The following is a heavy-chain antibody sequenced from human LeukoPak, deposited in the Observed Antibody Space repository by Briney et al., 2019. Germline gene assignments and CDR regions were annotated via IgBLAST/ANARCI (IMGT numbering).Heavy chain of an antibody. Sequence: ASVKVSCKASGYTFTSYGISWVRQAPGQGLEWMGWISACNGNTNYAQKLQGRVTMTTDTSTSTAYMELRSLRSDDTAVYYCARPYYDSSAPPYDYWGQGTLVTVSS. J-gene: IGHJ4*02. CDR2: ISACNGNT. CDR1: GYTFTSYG. D-gene: IGHD3-22*01. CDR3: ARPYYDSSAPPYDY. V-gene: IGHV1-18*01.